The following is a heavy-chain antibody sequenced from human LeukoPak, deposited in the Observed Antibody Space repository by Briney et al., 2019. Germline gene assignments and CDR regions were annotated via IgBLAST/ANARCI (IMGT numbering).Heavy chain of an antibody. CDR2: INPSDGST. J-gene: IGHJ6*03. CDR1: GYTFTTYY. CDR3: ARRVYCSSSSCYHYYYYMDV. Sequence: ASVKVSCKASGYTFTTYYIHWVRQAPGQGLEWMGTINPSDGSTSYAQKFQDRVTMTRDTSTNTVYMELSSLRFEDTAVYFCARRVYCSSSSCYHYYYYMDVWGKGTTVTVSS. D-gene: IGHD2-2*01. V-gene: IGHV1-46*03.